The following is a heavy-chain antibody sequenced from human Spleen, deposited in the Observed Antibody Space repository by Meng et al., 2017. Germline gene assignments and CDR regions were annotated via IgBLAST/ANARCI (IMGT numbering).Heavy chain of an antibody. Sequence: GESLKISCAASGFTFSSYEVKCVRQPPGKGLEWASYISTSGCTACYTDSVKGRFTISRDNAKNTLYLQMNSLRAEDTAVYYCASHCRTTSCFDYWGQGT. D-gene: IGHD2-2*01. CDR3: ASHCRTTSCFDY. CDR2: ISTSGCTA. V-gene: IGHV3-48*03. CDR1: GFTFSSYE. J-gene: IGHJ4*02.